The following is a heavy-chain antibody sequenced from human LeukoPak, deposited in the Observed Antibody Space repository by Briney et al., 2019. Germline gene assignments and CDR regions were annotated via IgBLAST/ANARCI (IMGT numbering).Heavy chain of an antibody. CDR3: ARDRPRGRYFDWSKPMGEWYFDY. CDR2: ISAYNGNT. D-gene: IGHD3-9*01. Sequence: GASVKVSCKASGYTFTSYGISWVRQAPGQGLEWMGWISAYNGNTNYAQKLQGRVTMTTDTSTSTAYMELRSLRSDDTAVYYCARDRPRGRYFDWSKPMGEWYFDYWGQGTLVTVSS. V-gene: IGHV1-18*04. CDR1: GYTFTSYG. J-gene: IGHJ4*02.